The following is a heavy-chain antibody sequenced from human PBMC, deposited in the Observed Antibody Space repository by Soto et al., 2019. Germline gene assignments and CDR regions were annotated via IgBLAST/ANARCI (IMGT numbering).Heavy chain of an antibody. CDR1: VGSVSSGSDY. CDR3: ARGEWFIRKYGMDV. J-gene: IGHJ6*02. Sequence: SETLSLTCTVSVGSVSSGSDYWSWIRQPPGKGLEWIGYIYYSGSTNYNPSLKSRVTISVDTSKNQFSLKLSSVTAADTAVYYCARGEWFIRKYGMDVWGQGTTVTVSS. CDR2: IYYSGST. D-gene: IGHD3-3*01. V-gene: IGHV4-61*01.